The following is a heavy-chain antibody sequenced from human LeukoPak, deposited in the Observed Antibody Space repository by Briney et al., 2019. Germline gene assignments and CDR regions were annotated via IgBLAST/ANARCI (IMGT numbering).Heavy chain of an antibody. V-gene: IGHV3-49*04. Sequence: GRSLRLSCTASGFTFGDYAMSWVRQAPGKGLEWVGFIRSKAYGGTTEYAASVKGRFTISRDDSKSIAYLQMNSLKTEDTAVYYCTRDAGVGATPYYYYYGMDVWGQGTTVTVSS. CDR1: GFTFGDYA. D-gene: IGHD1-26*01. CDR2: IRSKAYGGTT. J-gene: IGHJ6*02. CDR3: TRDAGVGATPYYYYYGMDV.